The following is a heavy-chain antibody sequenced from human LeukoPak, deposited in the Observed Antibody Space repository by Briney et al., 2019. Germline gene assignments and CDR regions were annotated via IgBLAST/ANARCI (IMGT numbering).Heavy chain of an antibody. V-gene: IGHV3-48*01. CDR3: ARVGYYDSITTPDDY. CDR2: ISSSSSTI. J-gene: IGHJ4*02. CDR1: GFTFSSYS. D-gene: IGHD3-22*01. Sequence: GGSLRLACAASGFTFSSYSMNWVRQAPGKGLEWVSYISSSSSTIYYADSVKGRFTISRDNAKNSLYLQMNSLRAEDTAVYYCARVGYYDSITTPDDYWGQGTLVTVSS.